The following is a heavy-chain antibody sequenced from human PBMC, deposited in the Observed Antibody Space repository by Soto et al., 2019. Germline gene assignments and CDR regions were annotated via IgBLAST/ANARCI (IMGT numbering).Heavy chain of an antibody. Sequence: QVQLQESGPGLVKPSDTLSLTCAVSGYSISSSNWWGWIRQPPGKGLEWIGYIYYSGTTYYNPSLKIQVTMSEDTYNNQFSLKLTSVTDVDTAVYYCARREIQCPIDYWGQGTLVTVSS. CDR2: IYYSGTT. D-gene: IGHD1-26*01. V-gene: IGHV4-28*01. J-gene: IGHJ4*02. CDR1: GYSISSSNW. CDR3: ARREIQCPIDY.